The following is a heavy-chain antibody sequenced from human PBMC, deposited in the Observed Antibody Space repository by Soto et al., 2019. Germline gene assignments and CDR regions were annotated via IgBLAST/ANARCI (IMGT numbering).Heavy chain of an antibody. D-gene: IGHD2-21*01. J-gene: IGHJ3*02. V-gene: IGHV3-30-3*01. CDR2: ISFDGNNK. Sequence: SLRLSCAASGFTFSNYAMHWVRQAPGKGLEWVAVISFDGNNKYYADSVKGRFTVSRDNSKNTLYLQMNSLRAEDTAVYYCARDPYGGEPSRHDAFDIWGQGTMVTVSS. CDR1: GFTFSNYA. CDR3: ARDPYGGEPSRHDAFDI.